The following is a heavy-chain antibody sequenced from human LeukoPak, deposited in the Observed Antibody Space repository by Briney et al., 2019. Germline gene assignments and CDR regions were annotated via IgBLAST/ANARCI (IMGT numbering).Heavy chain of an antibody. CDR1: GFSLRSSE. V-gene: IGHV3-48*03. CDR3: ARDTVNGPFVISLDL. J-gene: IGHJ5*02. D-gene: IGHD2-8*01. Sequence: PGGSLRLSCAASGFSLRSSEMNWVRQAPGKGPEWVAHINSAGNVEYYTDSVRGRFTMSRDNAKDLLYLQMNSLRDEDTAVYYCARDTVNGPFVISLDLWGQGVLVTVSS. CDR2: INSAGNVE.